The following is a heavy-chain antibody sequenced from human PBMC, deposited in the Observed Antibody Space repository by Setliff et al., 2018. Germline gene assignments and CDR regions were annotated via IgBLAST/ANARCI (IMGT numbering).Heavy chain of an antibody. V-gene: IGHV3-15*01. CDR3: ITSSSWYPFDY. CDR1: GFTFSNVW. CDR2: IKSKTDGGTT. J-gene: IGHJ4*02. Sequence: SLKISCAASGFTFSNVWMSWVRQAPGKGLEWVGRIKSKTDGGTTDYAAPVKGRFTISRDDSKNTLYLQMNSLKTEDTAVYYCITSSSWYPFDYWGQGTLVTVSS. D-gene: IGHD6-13*01.